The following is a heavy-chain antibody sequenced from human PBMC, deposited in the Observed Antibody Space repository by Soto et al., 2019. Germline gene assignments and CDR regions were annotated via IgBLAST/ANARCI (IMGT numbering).Heavy chain of an antibody. CDR2: INHSGST. J-gene: IGHJ4*02. CDR1: GGSFSGYY. Sequence: PSETLSLTCAVYGGSFSGYYWSWIRQPPGKGLEWIGEINHSGSTNYNPSLKSRVTISVDTSKIQFSLKLSSVTAADTAVYYCARYDSTGFYFDYWGQGTLVTVSS. D-gene: IGHD2-15*01. CDR3: ARYDSTGFYFDY. V-gene: IGHV4-34*01.